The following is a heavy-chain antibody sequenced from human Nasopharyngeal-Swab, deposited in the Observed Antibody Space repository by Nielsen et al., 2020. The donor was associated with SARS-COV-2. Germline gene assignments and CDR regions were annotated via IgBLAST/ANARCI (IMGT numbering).Heavy chain of an antibody. V-gene: IGHV3-23*01. D-gene: IGHD3-10*01. J-gene: IGHJ4*02. CDR1: GFTFSSYA. Sequence: GESLKISCAASGFTFSSYAMSWVRQAPGKGLEWVSAISGSGGSTYYADSVKGWFTISRDNSKNTLYLQMNSLRAEDTAVYYCARNPGVNPLMTTAFDYWGQGTLVTVSS. CDR3: ARNPGVNPLMTTAFDY. CDR2: ISGSGGST.